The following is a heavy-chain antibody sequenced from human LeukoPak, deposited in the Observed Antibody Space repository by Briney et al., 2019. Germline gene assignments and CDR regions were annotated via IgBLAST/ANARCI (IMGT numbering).Heavy chain of an antibody. V-gene: IGHV1-18*04. CDR1: GYTFTAYY. D-gene: IGHD3-22*01. Sequence: ASVKVSCKASGYTFTAYYIHWVRQAPGQGLEWMGWISAYNGNTNYAQKLQGRVTMTTDTSTRTAYMELRSLRSDDTAVFYCARDSYDSSGNYLDYWGQGTLVTVSS. CDR3: ARDSYDSSGNYLDY. J-gene: IGHJ4*02. CDR2: ISAYNGNT.